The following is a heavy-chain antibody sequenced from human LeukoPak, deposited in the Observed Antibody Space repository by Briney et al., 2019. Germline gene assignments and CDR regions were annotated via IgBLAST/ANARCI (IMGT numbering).Heavy chain of an antibody. CDR2: ISSNGGST. D-gene: IGHD2-2*01. CDR3: ARPVGYCSSTSCPRGTYYYYGMDV. V-gene: IGHV3-64*04. J-gene: IGHJ6*02. Sequence: GGSLRLSCSASGFTFSSYAMHWVRQAPGKGLEYVSAISSNGGSTYYADSVKGRFTISRDNSKNTLYLQMNSLRAEDTAVYYCARPVGYCSSTSCPRGTYYYYGMDVWGQGTTVTVSS. CDR1: GFTFSSYA.